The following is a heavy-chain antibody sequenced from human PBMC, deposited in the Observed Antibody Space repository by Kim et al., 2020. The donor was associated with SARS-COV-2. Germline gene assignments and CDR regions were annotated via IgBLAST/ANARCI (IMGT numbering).Heavy chain of an antibody. CDR3: ARDTIASPTNLKYGLDV. D-gene: IGHD5-12*01. V-gene: IGHV1-69*13. CDR2: TIPSFRTT. CDR1: EGTFRSYG. Sequence: SVKVSCKASEGTFRSYGISWVRQAPGQGLEWMGGTIPSFRTTNYAQKFQVRVMITADESTRTAYMELRNLTSEDTAIYYCARDTIASPTNLKYGLDVWG. J-gene: IGHJ6*02.